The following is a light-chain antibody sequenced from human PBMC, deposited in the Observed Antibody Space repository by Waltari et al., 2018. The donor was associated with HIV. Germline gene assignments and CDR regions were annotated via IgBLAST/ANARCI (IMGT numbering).Light chain of an antibody. Sequence: DIVMTQSPDSLAVSLGERATIDCQSNQTVFYSSTNKNYLAWDQQRPGQPPKLLIYWASTRESGVPDRFSGSGSGTDFTLTISSLQAEDVAVYYCQQYFNAPLTFGGGTKVEIK. J-gene: IGKJ4*01. V-gene: IGKV4-1*01. CDR1: QTVFYSSTNKNY. CDR3: QQYFNAPLT. CDR2: WAS.